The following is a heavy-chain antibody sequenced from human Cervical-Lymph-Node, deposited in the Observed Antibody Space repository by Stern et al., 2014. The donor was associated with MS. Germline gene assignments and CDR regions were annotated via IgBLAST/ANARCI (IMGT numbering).Heavy chain of an antibody. Sequence: VQLVQSGAEVKKPGESLKISCKGSGYSFTSYWIGWVRQMPGKGLEWMGVIYPGDSDTRYSPSFQGQVTISADKSISTAYLQWSSLKASDTAMYYCARRGDIVVVPAAVVYAFDIWGQGTMVTVSS. CDR1: GYSFTSYW. J-gene: IGHJ3*02. D-gene: IGHD2-2*01. CDR3: ARRGDIVVVPAAVVYAFDI. V-gene: IGHV5-51*01. CDR2: IYPGDSDT.